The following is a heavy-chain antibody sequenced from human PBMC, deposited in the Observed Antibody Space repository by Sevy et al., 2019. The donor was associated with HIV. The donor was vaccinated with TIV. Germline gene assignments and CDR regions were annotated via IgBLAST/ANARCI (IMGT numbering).Heavy chain of an antibody. CDR3: ARDRGLGYCSGGSCYYGMDV. D-gene: IGHD2-15*01. CDR1: GGSISRYY. Sequence: SETLSLTCTVSGGSISRYYWYWIRQPPGKGLEWIGYINYSGSTNYNPSLKSRVTISVDTSKSQSSLKLSSVTAADTAVYYCARDRGLGYCSGGSCYYGMDVWGQGTTVTVSS. CDR2: INYSGST. V-gene: IGHV4-59*01. J-gene: IGHJ6*02.